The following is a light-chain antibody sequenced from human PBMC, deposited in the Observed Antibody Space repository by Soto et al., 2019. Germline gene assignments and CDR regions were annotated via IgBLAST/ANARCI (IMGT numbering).Light chain of an antibody. J-gene: IGKJ4*01. CDR2: DAS. CDR1: QSVSSD. Sequence: EIVLTQSTATLSVSPGDRATLSCRASQSVSSDLAWFQQKPGQAPRFLIYDASTRATGIPARFSGSGSETDFTLTISSLQSEDFAIYYCQQYNNWPLTFGGGTKVEIK. V-gene: IGKV3-15*01. CDR3: QQYNNWPLT.